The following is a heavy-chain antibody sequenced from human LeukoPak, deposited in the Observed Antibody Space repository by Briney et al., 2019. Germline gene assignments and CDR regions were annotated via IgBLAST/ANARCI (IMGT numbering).Heavy chain of an antibody. V-gene: IGHV3-48*03. CDR2: ISGSGSMI. J-gene: IGHJ6*02. Sequence: GGSLRLSCAASGFTFSSYEMNWVRQAPGKGLEWVSYISGSGSMIYYADSVKGGFTISRDNAKNSLYLQMSSLRAEDTAVYYCAKTYYYDSSGYSKAYYYYAMDVRGQGTTVTVSS. CDR1: GFTFSSYE. CDR3: AKTYYYDSSGYSKAYYYYAMDV. D-gene: IGHD3-22*01.